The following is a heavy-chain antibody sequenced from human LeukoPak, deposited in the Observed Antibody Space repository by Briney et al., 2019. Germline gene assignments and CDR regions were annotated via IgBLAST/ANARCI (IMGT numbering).Heavy chain of an antibody. CDR2: ISSSSSYI. Sequence: GGSLRLSCAASGFTFSSYSMNWVRQAPGKGLEWVSSISSSSSYIYYADSVKGRFTISRDNAKNSLYLQMNSLRAEDTAVYYCARGAGAAVAFDIWGQGTMVTVSS. V-gene: IGHV3-21*01. CDR3: ARGAGAAVAFDI. D-gene: IGHD6-25*01. CDR1: GFTFSSYS. J-gene: IGHJ3*02.